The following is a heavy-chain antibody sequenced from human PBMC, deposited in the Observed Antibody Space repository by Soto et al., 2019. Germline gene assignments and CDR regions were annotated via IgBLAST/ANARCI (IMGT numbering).Heavy chain of an antibody. CDR2: IYWNDDK. J-gene: IGHJ5*02. CDR1: GSSLSTSGVG. Sequence: SGPTLVNPTQTLTLTCTFSGSSLSTSGVGVGWIRQPPGKALEWLALIYWNDDKRYSPSLKSRLTITKDTSKNQVVLTMTNMDPVETATYYCAHVSGSGYDLFWFDPWGQGTLVTVSS. D-gene: IGHD5-12*01. CDR3: AHVSGSGYDLFWFDP. V-gene: IGHV2-5*01.